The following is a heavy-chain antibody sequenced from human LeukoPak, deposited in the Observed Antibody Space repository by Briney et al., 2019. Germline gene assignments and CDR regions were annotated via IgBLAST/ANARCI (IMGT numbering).Heavy chain of an antibody. V-gene: IGHV1-2*02. CDR1: GYTFTGYY. CDR2: INPNSGGT. CDR3: ARVLSSSGYYSTLDSALDI. D-gene: IGHD3-22*01. J-gene: IGHJ3*02. Sequence: ASVKVSCKASGYTFTGYYMHWVRQAPGQGLEWMGWINPNSGGTNYAQKFQGRVTMTRDTSISTAYMELSRLRSDDTAVYYCARVLSSSGYYSTLDSALDIWGQGTMVTVSS.